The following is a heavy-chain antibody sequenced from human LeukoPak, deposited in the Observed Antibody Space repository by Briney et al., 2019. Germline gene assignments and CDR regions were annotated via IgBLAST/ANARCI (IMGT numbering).Heavy chain of an antibody. CDR3: ARNRGNDYGDYYFDY. D-gene: IGHD4-17*01. V-gene: IGHV3-7*01. Sequence: QPGGSLRLSCAASGFTFSSYWMSWVRQAPGKGLEWVANIKQDGSEKYYVDSVKGRFTISRDKDKNSLYLQINSLRAEDTAVYYCARNRGNDYGDYYFDYWGQGTLVTVSS. CDR2: IKQDGSEK. J-gene: IGHJ4*02. CDR1: GFTFSSYW.